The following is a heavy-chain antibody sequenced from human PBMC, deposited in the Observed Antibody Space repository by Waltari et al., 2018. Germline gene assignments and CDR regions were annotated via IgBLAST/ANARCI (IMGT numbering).Heavy chain of an antibody. CDR1: GFSFSTQA. CDR3: TKRYCDRDRCYGLDN. V-gene: IGHV3-23*04. Sequence: EVQLVESGGALVQPGVSLRLSCVASGFSFSTQAMVWARQAPGKGLEWVSAINHRGEITYYADSVKGRFTISRDNSRNTLNLQMDSLRVEDTAVYHCTKRYCDRDRCYGLDNWGQGTLVTVSS. D-gene: IGHD2-15*01. CDR2: INHRGEIT. J-gene: IGHJ4*02.